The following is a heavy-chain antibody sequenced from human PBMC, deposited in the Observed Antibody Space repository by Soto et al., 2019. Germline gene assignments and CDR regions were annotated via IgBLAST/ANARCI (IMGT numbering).Heavy chain of an antibody. CDR3: ARVLMGPHYYYGMDV. CDR2: INPNSGGT. D-gene: IGHD3-10*01. Sequence: RASVKVSCKASGYTFTGYYMHWVRQAPGQGLEWMGWINPNSGGTNYAQKFQGWVTMTRDTSISTAYMELSRLRSDDTAVYYCARVLMGPHYYYGMDVWGQGTTVTVSS. CDR1: GYTFTGYY. J-gene: IGHJ6*02. V-gene: IGHV1-2*04.